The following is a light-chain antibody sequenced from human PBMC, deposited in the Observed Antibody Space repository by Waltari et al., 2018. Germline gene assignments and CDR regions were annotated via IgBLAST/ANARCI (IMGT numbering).Light chain of an antibody. J-gene: IGKJ2*03. CDR1: QSVSSY. V-gene: IGKV3-11*01. CDR2: SAS. CDR3: YQHSSGYS. Sequence: VILTQSPATLSLSPGERATLSCRASQSVSSYLAWYLQKPGQAPRLLIHSASSRATGIPDRFSGSGSGTEFTLTISSLEPEDVGVYHCYQHSSGYSFGQGTKVEIK.